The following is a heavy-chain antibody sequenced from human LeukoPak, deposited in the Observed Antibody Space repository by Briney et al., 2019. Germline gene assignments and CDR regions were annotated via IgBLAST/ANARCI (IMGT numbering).Heavy chain of an antibody. CDR1: GFTFSSYS. J-gene: IGHJ4*02. D-gene: IGHD4-17*01. CDR3: AREREKYGDYPGYFDY. V-gene: IGHV3-48*02. CDR2: ISSSSSTI. Sequence: GGSLRLSCAASGFTFSSYSMNWVRQAPGKGLEWVSYISSSSSTIYYADSVKGRFTISRDNAKNSLYLQMNSLRDEDTAVYYCAREREKYGDYPGYFDYWGQGTLVTVSS.